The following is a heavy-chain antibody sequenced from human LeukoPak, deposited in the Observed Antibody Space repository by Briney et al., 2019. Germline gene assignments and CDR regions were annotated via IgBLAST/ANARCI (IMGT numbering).Heavy chain of an antibody. Sequence: YLYYADSVKGRFTISRDDAKTSVYLQMNSLRAEDTAVYYCAKESLRVVPSATFDYWGQGTVVTVSS. V-gene: IGHV3-21*01. CDR3: AKESLRVVPSATFDY. J-gene: IGHJ4*02. D-gene: IGHD2-2*01. CDR2: YL.